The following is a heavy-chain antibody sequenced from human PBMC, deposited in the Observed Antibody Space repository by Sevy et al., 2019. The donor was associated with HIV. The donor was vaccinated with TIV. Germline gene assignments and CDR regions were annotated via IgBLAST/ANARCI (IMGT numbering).Heavy chain of an antibody. CDR3: AGQSLGWYKWFDP. J-gene: IGHJ5*02. CDR2: VTPNSGAT. Sequence: ASVNVSCKASGYNFYIHWVRQAPGQGLEWMGRVTPNSGATSYAQKFQDRVAMTMDTSINTAYMELSGLKSDDTAIYYCAGQSLGWYKWFDPWGQGTLVTVSS. CDR1: GYNFY. D-gene: IGHD6-19*01. V-gene: IGHV1-2*06.